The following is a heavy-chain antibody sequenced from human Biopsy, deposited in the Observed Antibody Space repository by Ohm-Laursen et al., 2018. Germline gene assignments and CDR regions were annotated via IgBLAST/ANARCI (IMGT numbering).Heavy chain of an antibody. Sequence: ASVKVSCKTYGYTFASYDISWMRQVSGQGLEWIGWVNPVSKNTVSVKDFRGRVTLTGDTSSSTSYMELRSLTSRDTAIYYCARAVRNQMLSTVWGQGTAVTVSS. V-gene: IGHV1-8*01. J-gene: IGHJ6*02. CDR3: ARAVRNQMLSTV. D-gene: IGHD2-2*01. CDR2: VNPVSKNT. CDR1: GYTFASYD.